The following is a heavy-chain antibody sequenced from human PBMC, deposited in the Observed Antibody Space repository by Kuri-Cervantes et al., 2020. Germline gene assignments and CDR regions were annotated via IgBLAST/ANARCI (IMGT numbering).Heavy chain of an antibody. V-gene: IGHV3-30-3*01. J-gene: IGHJ6*02. D-gene: IGHD5-12*01. CDR3: ARAMVAAILYGMDV. CDR2: ISYDGSNK. CDR1: GFTFSSYW. Sequence: GESLKISCAASGFTFSSYWMHWVRQAPGKGLEWVAVISYDGSNKYYADSVKGRFTISRDNSKNTLYLQMNSLRAEDTAVYYCARAMVAAILYGMDVWGQGTTVTVSS.